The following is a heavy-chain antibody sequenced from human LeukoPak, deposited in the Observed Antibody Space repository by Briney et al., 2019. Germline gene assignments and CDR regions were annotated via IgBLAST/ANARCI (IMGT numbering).Heavy chain of an antibody. J-gene: IGHJ4*02. CDR1: GYSFTSYW. D-gene: IGHD2-15*01. Sequence: GESLKISCKGSGYSFTSYWIAWVRQMPGKGLEWMGIIYPGDSDTRYSPSFQGLVTISADKSISTTYLQWRSLKASDTAMFFCAGRVVVASTSLGDFDYWGQGTLVTVSS. CDR2: IYPGDSDT. CDR3: AGRVVVASTSLGDFDY. V-gene: IGHV5-51*01.